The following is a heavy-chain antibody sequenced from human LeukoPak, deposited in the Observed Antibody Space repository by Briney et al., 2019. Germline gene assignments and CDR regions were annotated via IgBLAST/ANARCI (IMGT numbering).Heavy chain of an antibody. D-gene: IGHD2-15*01. CDR3: ARGALDAATPFDS. CDR1: GFTFSSYE. Sequence: GGSLRLSCAASGFTFSSYEMNWVRQAPGKGLEWVSYISSSGSTIYYADSVKGRFTISRHNAKKSVYLQMNSLRAEDTAVYYCARGALDAATPFDSWGQGTLVTVSS. J-gene: IGHJ5*01. V-gene: IGHV3-48*03. CDR2: ISSSGSTI.